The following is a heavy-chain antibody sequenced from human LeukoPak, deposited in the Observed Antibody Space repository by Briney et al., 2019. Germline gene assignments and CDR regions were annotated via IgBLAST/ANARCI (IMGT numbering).Heavy chain of an antibody. V-gene: IGHV4-59*01. J-gene: IGHJ1*01. CDR2: IYYSGST. Sequence: SETLSLTCTVSGGSISSYYWSWIRQPPGKGLEWIGYIYYSGSTNYNPSLKSRVTISVDTSKNQFSLKPSSVTAADTAVYYCARGAYCGGDCDLAFQHWGQGTLVTVSS. CDR3: ARGAYCGGDCDLAFQH. D-gene: IGHD2-21*02. CDR1: GGSISSYY.